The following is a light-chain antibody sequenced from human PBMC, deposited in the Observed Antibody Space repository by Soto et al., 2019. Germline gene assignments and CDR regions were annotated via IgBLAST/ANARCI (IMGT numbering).Light chain of an antibody. J-gene: IGKJ2*01. V-gene: IGKV1-39*01. CDR2: DAS. Sequence: DIQMTQSPSSLSASVGDRVTITCRTSQSISTYLNWYLQTPGKAPKLLIYDASTLQSGVPARFSGSGSGTDFTLTISSLQPEDSATYYCQQSYGFPYTFGQGTKLEIK. CDR3: QQSYGFPYT. CDR1: QSISTY.